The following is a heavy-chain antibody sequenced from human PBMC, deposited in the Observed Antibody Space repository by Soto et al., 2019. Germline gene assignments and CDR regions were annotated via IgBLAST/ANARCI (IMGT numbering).Heavy chain of an antibody. CDR1: GFTFSSYA. CDR3: AKDVKYYYGSGSSFDY. J-gene: IGHJ4*02. V-gene: IGHV3-23*01. CDR2: VSGSGGGP. D-gene: IGHD3-10*01. Sequence: PGGSLRLSCAASGFTFSSYAMTWVRQAPGKGLEWVSGVSGSGGGPFYADSVKGRFTISRDNSRNTLYLQMNSLRAEDTAVYYCAKDVKYYYGSGSSFDYWGQGTQVTVSS.